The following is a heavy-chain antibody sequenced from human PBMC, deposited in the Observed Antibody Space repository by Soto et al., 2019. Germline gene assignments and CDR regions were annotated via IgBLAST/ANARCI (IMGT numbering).Heavy chain of an antibody. Sequence: SETLSLTCTVSGGSISSGTYYWGWIRQPPGKGLEWIGSLYYTGRTYYSPSLKSRVTISVDTSKNHLSLNLTSVTAADTAVYYCARSLARGVIGWFDPWGQGTLVTVSS. CDR2: LYYTGRT. CDR1: GGSISSGTYY. D-gene: IGHD3-10*01. V-gene: IGHV4-39*02. CDR3: ARSLARGVIGWFDP. J-gene: IGHJ5*02.